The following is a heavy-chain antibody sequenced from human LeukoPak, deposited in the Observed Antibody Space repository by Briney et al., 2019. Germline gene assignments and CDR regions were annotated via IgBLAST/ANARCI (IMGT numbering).Heavy chain of an antibody. Sequence: SETLSLTCTVSGGSINNYYWSRIRQPPGKGLEYIGYIYYSGSTNYNPSLKSRVTISVDTSKNQFSLKLNSVTAADTAVYYCARGSYDSSGPNDAFDIWGQGTVVTVSS. CDR2: IYYSGST. CDR3: ARGSYDSSGPNDAFDI. V-gene: IGHV4-59*08. CDR1: GGSINNYY. D-gene: IGHD3-22*01. J-gene: IGHJ3*02.